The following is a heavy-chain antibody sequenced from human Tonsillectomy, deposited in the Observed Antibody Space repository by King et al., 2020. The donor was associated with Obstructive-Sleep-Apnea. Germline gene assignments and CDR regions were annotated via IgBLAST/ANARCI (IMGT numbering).Heavy chain of an antibody. Sequence: VQLQESGPGLVKPSETLSLTCTVSGGSISNYYWSWIRQPPGKGVEWLGYMYYSGNTNFNPSLKSRFTISENTSKIQFSLRLGSVTAADTAVYYCARHRGVEDFGGYGDYFDYWGQGTLVTVSS. V-gene: IGHV4-59*08. CDR2: MYYSGNT. D-gene: IGHD5-12*01. J-gene: IGHJ4*02. CDR3: ARHRGVEDFGGYGDYFDY. CDR1: GGSISNYY.